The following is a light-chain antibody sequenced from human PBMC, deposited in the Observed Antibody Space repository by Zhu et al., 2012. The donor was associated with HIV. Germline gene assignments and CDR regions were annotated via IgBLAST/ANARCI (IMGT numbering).Light chain of an antibody. CDR3: QQYGSSPRT. Sequence: EVVLTQSPDTLSLSPGDRATLACRASQSVSSNYLIWYQQKPGQAPRLLIYGASSRATGIPDRFSGSGSGTDFTLTISRLEPEDFAVYYCQQYGSSPRTFGQGTKVEIK. V-gene: IGKV3-20*01. CDR2: GAS. CDR1: QSVSSNY. J-gene: IGKJ1*01.